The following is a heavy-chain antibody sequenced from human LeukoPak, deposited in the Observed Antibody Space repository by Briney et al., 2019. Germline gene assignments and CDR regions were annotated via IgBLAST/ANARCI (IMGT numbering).Heavy chain of an antibody. CDR2: INHSEST. J-gene: IGHJ5*02. CDR3: ARGLVYYDFWSGYYSFWFDP. D-gene: IGHD3-3*01. CDR1: GGSFSGYY. V-gene: IGHV4-34*01. Sequence: PSETLSLTCAVYGGSFSGYYWSWIRQPPGKGLEWIGEINHSESTNYNPSLKSRVTISVDTSKNQFSLKLSSVTAADTAVYYCARGLVYYDFWSGYYSFWFDPWGQGTLVTVSS.